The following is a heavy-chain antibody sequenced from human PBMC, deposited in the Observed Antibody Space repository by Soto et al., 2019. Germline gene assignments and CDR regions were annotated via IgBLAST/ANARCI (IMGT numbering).Heavy chain of an antibody. D-gene: IGHD2-15*01. V-gene: IGHV4-59*07. J-gene: IGHJ4*02. CDR2: IYYSGST. CDR1: GFSMSSYY. Sequence: XDTLYLTCTVAGFSMSSYYWSWIRQPPGKGLEWIGYIYYSGSTNYNPSLKSRVTISVDTSKNQFSLKLSSVTAADTAVYYCARGGCSGGSCYFAPNSWGQGTLVTVSS. CDR3: ARGGCSGGSCYFAPNS.